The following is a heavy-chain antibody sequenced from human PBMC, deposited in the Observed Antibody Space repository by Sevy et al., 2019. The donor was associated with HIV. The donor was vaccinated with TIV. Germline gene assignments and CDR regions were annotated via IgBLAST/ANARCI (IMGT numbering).Heavy chain of an antibody. D-gene: IGHD2-2*02. CDR3: AREGYCSSTSCYKYYYYGMDV. V-gene: IGHV4-34*01. J-gene: IGHJ6*02. CDR2: INHSGST. Sequence: SETLSLTCAVYGGSFSDYSWSWIRQPPGKGLEWIGEINHSGSTNYNPSLKSRVTISVDTSKNQFSLKLSSVTAADTAVYYCAREGYCSSTSCYKYYYYGMDVWGQGTTVTVSS. CDR1: GGSFSDYS.